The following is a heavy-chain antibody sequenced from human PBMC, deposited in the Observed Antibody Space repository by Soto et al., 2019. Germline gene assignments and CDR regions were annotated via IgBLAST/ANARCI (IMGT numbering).Heavy chain of an antibody. CDR3: ARELITESSAYYSFAF. CDR1: VYTFTAYG. J-gene: IGHJ4*02. V-gene: IGHV1-18*01. CDR2: VSTNDDRT. Sequence: QVQMVQSGPEVKMPGASVNVSCKTSVYTFTAYGLAWLRQAPGQRPEWMGWVSTNDDRTNYARKFQGRVTMTTDRATTTTTMELGSVGTDVTVVYYCARELITESSAYYSFAFWGQGTLVTVSS. D-gene: IGHD3-22*01.